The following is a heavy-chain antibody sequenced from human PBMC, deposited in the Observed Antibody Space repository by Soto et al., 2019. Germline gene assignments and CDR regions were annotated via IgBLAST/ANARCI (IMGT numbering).Heavy chain of an antibody. J-gene: IGHJ6*02. D-gene: IGHD5-12*01. CDR1: GFTFSSYA. V-gene: IGHV3-23*01. CDR3: AREGVAPYYYYGMDV. Sequence: GGSLRLSCAASGFTFSSYAMSWVRQAPGKGLEWVSAISGSGGSTYYADSVKGRFTISRDNSKNTLYLQMNSLRSDDTAVYYCAREGVAPYYYYGMDVWGQGTPVTVSS. CDR2: ISGSGGST.